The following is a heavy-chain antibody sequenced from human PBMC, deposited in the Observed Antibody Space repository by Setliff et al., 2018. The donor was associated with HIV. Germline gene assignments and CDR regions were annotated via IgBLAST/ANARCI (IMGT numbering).Heavy chain of an antibody. CDR2: IYYSGST. Sequence: SETLSLTCTVSGGSISTSSYYWGWIRQPPGKGLEWIGSIYYSGSTYYNPSLKSRVTISVDTSKNQLSLKLSSVTAADTAVYFCASIDYYSVWGKGTTVTVSS. D-gene: IGHD2-21*01. V-gene: IGHV4-39*01. CDR3: ASIDYYSV. CDR1: GGSISTSSYY. J-gene: IGHJ6*04.